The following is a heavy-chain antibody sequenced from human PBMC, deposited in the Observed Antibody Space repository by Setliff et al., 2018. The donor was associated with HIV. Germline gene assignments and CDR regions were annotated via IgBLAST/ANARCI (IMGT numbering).Heavy chain of an antibody. CDR2: ITDGGDT. CDR3: ARGSSCSSSSCYLYYYYYYGVDV. J-gene: IGHJ6*02. Sequence: PSETLSLTCAVYGGSLDNYSWTWIRKPPGRGLEWNREITDGGDTAYNSSLQSRLTISLDTSKTQFDLKLHSMTAADTAFYYCARGSSCSSSSCYLYYYYYYGVDVWGPGTAVTVSS. CDR1: GGSLDNYS. V-gene: IGHV4-34*01. D-gene: IGHD2-2*01.